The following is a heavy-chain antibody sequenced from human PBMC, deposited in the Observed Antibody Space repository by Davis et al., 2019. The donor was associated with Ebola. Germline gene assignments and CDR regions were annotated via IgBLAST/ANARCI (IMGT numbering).Heavy chain of an antibody. CDR1: GGTFSSYA. D-gene: IGHD3-3*01. V-gene: IGHV1-18*01. CDR2: ISAYNGNT. J-gene: IGHJ4*02. CDR3: ARGTIFGVVTAYYFDY. Sequence: AASVKVSCKASGGTFSSYAISWVRQAPGQGLEWMGWISAYNGNTNYAQKLQGRVTMTTDTSTSTAYMELRSLRSDDTAVYYCARGTIFGVVTAYYFDYWGQGTLVTVSS.